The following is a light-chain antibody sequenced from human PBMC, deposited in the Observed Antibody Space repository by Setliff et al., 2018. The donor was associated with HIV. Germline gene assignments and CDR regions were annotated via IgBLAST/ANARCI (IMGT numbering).Light chain of an antibody. CDR1: SSNIGSNT. CDR3: ATWDDSLNGFV. Sequence: QSVLTQPPSASGTPGQRVTISCSGSSSNIGSNTVTWYQQLPGTAPKLLIYSNYQRPSGVPDRFSGAKSGTSASPAISGVQSEDEAYYYCATWDDSLNGFVFGTGTKVTVL. CDR2: SNY. J-gene: IGLJ1*01. V-gene: IGLV1-44*01.